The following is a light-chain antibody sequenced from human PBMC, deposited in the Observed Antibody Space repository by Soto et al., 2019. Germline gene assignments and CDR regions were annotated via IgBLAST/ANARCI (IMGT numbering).Light chain of an antibody. V-gene: IGLV2-14*01. CDR1: SSDVGGYNY. CDR2: DVS. J-gene: IGLJ1*01. Sequence: SVLTQPASGSGSPGQSIAISCTGTSSDVGGYNYVSWYQQHPGKAPKLMIYDVSNRPSGVSNRFSGSKSGNTASLTISGLQAEDEADYYCSSYTSSSTLYVFGTGTKVTVL. CDR3: SSYTSSSTLYV.